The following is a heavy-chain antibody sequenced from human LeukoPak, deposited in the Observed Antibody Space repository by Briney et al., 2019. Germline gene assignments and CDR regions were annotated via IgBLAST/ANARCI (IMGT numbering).Heavy chain of an antibody. D-gene: IGHD1-26*01. Sequence: SETLSLTCTVSGGSISSYYWSWIRQPPGKGVEWIGYVYYSGSAHYNPSLKSRVTISVDTSKNQFSLKVSSVTAADTAIYYCAGGTYYFDYWGQGTLVTVSS. V-gene: IGHV4-59*01. J-gene: IGHJ4*02. CDR1: GGSISSYY. CDR2: VYYSGSA. CDR3: AGGTYYFDY.